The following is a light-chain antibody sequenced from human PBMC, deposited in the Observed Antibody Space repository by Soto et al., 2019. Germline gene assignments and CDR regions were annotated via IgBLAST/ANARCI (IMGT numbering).Light chain of an antibody. V-gene: IGLV3-1*01. J-gene: IGLJ1*01. CDR2: QDS. CDR3: QAWDSSSYV. CDR1: KLGDKY. Sequence: YELTQPPSVSVSPGQTASITCSGDKLGDKYACWYQQKPGQSPVLVIYQDSKRPSGIPERFSGSNSGNTATLTISGTQAMDEADYYCQAWDSSSYVFGTGTKVTVL.